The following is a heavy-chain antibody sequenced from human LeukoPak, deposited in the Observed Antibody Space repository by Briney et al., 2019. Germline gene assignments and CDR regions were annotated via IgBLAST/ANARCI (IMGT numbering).Heavy chain of an antibody. D-gene: IGHD2-15*01. Sequence: ASVKVSCKASGGTFSNYAISWVRQAPGQGLEWMGGIIPIFGTANYAQKFQGRVTITTDESTSTAYMELSSLRSEDTAVYYCARAQGYCSGGSCLDYYYYMDVWGKGTTVTVSS. V-gene: IGHV1-69*05. CDR1: GGTFSNYA. CDR2: IIPIFGTA. J-gene: IGHJ6*03. CDR3: ARAQGYCSGGSCLDYYYYMDV.